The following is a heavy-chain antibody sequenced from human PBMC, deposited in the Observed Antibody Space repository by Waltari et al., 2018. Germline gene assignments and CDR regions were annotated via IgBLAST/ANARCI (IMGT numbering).Heavy chain of an antibody. CDR3: ARVFGYYYYYMDV. D-gene: IGHD3-3*01. CDR1: GGSLSGYH. Sequence: QVQLQQWGAGLLKPSETLSLTCDVSGGSLSGYHWTWIRQPPGKGLEWIGEINDSGRHTYNPPLESRVTVSIDTANNQFSLRGRSVTAADTAVYYCARVFGYYYYYMDVWGKGTTVTISS. CDR2: INDSGRH. J-gene: IGHJ6*03. V-gene: IGHV4-34*02.